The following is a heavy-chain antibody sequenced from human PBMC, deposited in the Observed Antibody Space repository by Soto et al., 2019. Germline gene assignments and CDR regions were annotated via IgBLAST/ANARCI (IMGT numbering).Heavy chain of an antibody. D-gene: IGHD3-22*01. CDR1: GASVSHGY. CDR3: ARSYYDSTGFAVDP. J-gene: IGHJ5*02. CDR2: MYFGGSF. Sequence: QMQLQASGPGLVKPSETLSLTCNVSGASVSHGYWSWIRQPPGKGLEWIGFMYFGGSFNYNPSLTSRANISVATSKNQCSMKLTSVTASDTAVYYCARSYYDSTGFAVDPCGQGTLVTVSS. V-gene: IGHV4-59*02.